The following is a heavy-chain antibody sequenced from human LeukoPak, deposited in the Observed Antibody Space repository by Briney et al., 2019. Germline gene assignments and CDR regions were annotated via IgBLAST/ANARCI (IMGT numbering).Heavy chain of an antibody. CDR3: ASSRDSSTWKNDAFDI. CDR1: GFTFSSYS. CDR2: ISSSSSYI. Sequence: GGSLRLSCAASGFTFSSYSMNWVRQAPGKGLEWVSCISSSSSYIYYADSVKGRFTISRDNAKNSLYLQMNSLRAEDTAVYYCASSRDSSTWKNDAFDIWGQGTMVTVSS. V-gene: IGHV3-21*01. J-gene: IGHJ3*02. D-gene: IGHD6-13*01.